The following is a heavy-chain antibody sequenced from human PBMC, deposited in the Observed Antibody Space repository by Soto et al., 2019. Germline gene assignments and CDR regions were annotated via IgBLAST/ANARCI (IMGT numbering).Heavy chain of an antibody. Sequence: GSLRLSCAASGFTFSSYAMSWVRRAPGKGLEWVSAISGSGGSTYYADSVKGRFTISRDNSKNTLYLQMNSLRAEDTAVYYCASRASGSSSHYYYYGMDVWGQGTTVTVSS. CDR1: GFTFSSYA. V-gene: IGHV3-23*01. CDR3: ASRASGSSSHYYYYGMDV. D-gene: IGHD6-6*01. J-gene: IGHJ6*02. CDR2: ISGSGGST.